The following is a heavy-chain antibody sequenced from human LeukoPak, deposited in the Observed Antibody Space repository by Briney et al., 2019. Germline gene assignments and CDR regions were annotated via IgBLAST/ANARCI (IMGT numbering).Heavy chain of an antibody. V-gene: IGHV4-39*01. CDR3: VRSTTVTTWFDY. D-gene: IGHD4-11*01. CDR2: MYYSGSP. CDR1: GGSITSGTYY. Sequence: SETLSLTCTVSGGSITSGTYYWGWIRQPPGKGLEWIGNMYYSGSPYRNPSLKSRVTISVDTSKNQFSLKLNSVTASDTAVYYCVRSTTVTTWFDYWGQGTLVTVSS. J-gene: IGHJ4*02.